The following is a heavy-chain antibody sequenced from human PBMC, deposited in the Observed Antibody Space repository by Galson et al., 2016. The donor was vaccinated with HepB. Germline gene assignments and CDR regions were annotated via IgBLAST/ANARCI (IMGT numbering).Heavy chain of an antibody. J-gene: IGHJ6*02. Sequence: CAASGFTFSSFAMTWVRQAPGKGLEWVSSLSGSADKSFYADSLKGRFTISRDNFNNTVFLQMNSLRAEDTAVYYCARRPVSGAAGYYHGMDVWGQGTTVIVSS. CDR2: LSGSADKS. D-gene: IGHD6-25*01. V-gene: IGHV3-23*01. CDR3: ARRPVSGAAGYYHGMDV. CDR1: GFTFSSFA.